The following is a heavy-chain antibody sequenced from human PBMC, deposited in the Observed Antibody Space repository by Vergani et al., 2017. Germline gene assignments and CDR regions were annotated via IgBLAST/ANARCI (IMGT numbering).Heavy chain of an antibody. Sequence: QVQLQESGPGLVKPSQTLSLTCTVSGGSISSGSYYWSWIRQPAGKGLEWIGRIYTSGSTNYNPSLKSRVTISVDTSKNQFSLKLSSVTAADTAVYYCAREDGAWSVDPWGQGTLVTVSS. D-gene: IGHD5-24*01. CDR3: AREDGAWSVDP. V-gene: IGHV4-61*02. CDR2: IYTSGST. J-gene: IGHJ5*02. CDR1: GGSISSGSYY.